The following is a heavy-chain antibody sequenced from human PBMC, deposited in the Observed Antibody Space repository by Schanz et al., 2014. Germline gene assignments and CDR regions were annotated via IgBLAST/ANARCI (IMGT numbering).Heavy chain of an antibody. D-gene: IGHD3-10*01. V-gene: IGHV1-8*02. Sequence: QVQLVQSGAEVKKPGASVKVSCKASGYSFISHAIHWVRQAPGQGLEWMGWMNPNSGDTGYPRKFQDRVTMTRNTSISTAYMELNSLTSEDTAVYYCARVSMEFERGKSYYYYMDVWGRGTTVTVSS. CDR1: GYSFISHA. J-gene: IGHJ6*03. CDR2: MNPNSGDT. CDR3: ARVSMEFERGKSYYYYMDV.